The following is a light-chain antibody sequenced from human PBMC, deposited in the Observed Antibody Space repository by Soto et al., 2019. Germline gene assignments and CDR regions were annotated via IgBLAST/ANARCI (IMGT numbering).Light chain of an antibody. J-gene: IGLJ3*02. CDR1: SSDVGGYNY. CDR2: EVS. CDR3: SSYTSSIWV. V-gene: IGLV2-14*01. Sequence: SVLTQPASVSGSPGQSITISYTGTSSDVGGYNYVSWYQQHPGKAPKLMIYEVSNRPSGVSNRFSGSKSGNTASLTISGLQAEDEADYYCSSYTSSIWVFGGGTKVTVL.